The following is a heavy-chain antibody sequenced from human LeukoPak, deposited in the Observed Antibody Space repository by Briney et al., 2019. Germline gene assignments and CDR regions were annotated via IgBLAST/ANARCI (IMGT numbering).Heavy chain of an antibody. J-gene: IGHJ4*02. V-gene: IGHV4-34*01. CDR3: ARGLKMATMED. CDR2: INHSGST. CDR1: GGSFSGYY. D-gene: IGHD5-24*01. Sequence: ASETLSLTCAVYGGSFSGYYWSWIRQPPGKGLEWIGEINHSGSTNYNPSLKSRVTISVDTSKNQFSLKLSSVTAADTAVYYCARGLKMATMEDWGQGTLVTVSS.